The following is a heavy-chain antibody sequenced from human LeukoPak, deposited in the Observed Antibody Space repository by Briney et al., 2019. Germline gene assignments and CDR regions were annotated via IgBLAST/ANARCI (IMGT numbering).Heavy chain of an antibody. D-gene: IGHD4-23*01. CDR1: GYTFTGYY. Sequence: ASVKASCKASGYTFTGYYIHWVRQAPGQGLEWMGWINPNSGGTNYAQNFQGRVTMTRDTSISTVHMELSRLRSDDTAVYYCARDKYGGNSLDYWGQGTLVTVSS. J-gene: IGHJ4*02. V-gene: IGHV1-2*02. CDR3: ARDKYGGNSLDY. CDR2: INPNSGGT.